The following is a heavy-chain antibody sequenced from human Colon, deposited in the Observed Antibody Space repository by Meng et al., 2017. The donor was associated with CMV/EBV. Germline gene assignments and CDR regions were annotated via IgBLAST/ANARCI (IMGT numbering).Heavy chain of an antibody. CDR1: GFTFTDYY. J-gene: IGHJ6*02. Sequence: GGSLRLSCAASGFTFTDYYMSWIRQAPGKGLEWVSYINSAGNTIYYADSVKGRFTISRDNAKDSLDLHMNSLSAEDTAVYYCVRENLPPRRLDVWGQGTTVTVSS. V-gene: IGHV3-11*04. CDR3: VRENLPPRRLDV. CDR2: INSAGNTI. D-gene: IGHD1-14*01.